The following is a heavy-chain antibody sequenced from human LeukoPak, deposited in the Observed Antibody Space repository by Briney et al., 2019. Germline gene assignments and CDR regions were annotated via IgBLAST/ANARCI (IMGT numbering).Heavy chain of an antibody. J-gene: IGHJ4*02. V-gene: IGHV3-21*01. Sequence: GGSLRLSCAASGFTFSSYSMSWVRQAPGKGLEWVSSISSSSSYIYYADSVKGRFTTSRDNAKNSLYLQMNSLRAEDTAVYYCARGEYYYGSGSFPFDYWGQGTLVTVSS. CDR1: GFTFSSYS. CDR2: ISSSSSYI. D-gene: IGHD3-10*01. CDR3: ARGEYYYGSGSFPFDY.